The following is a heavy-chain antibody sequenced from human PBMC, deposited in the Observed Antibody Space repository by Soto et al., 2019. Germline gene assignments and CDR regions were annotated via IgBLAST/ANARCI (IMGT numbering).Heavy chain of an antibody. D-gene: IGHD3-3*01. CDR1: GYTFTSYD. CDR2: MNPNSGNT. V-gene: IGHV1-8*01. Sequence: ASVKVSCKASGYTFTSYDINWVRQATGQGLEWMGWMNPNSGNTGYAQKFQGRVTMTRNTSISTAYMELSSLRSEDTAVYYCARATYDFWSGYYRCMDVWGKGTTVTVSS. J-gene: IGHJ6*03. CDR3: ARATYDFWSGYYRCMDV.